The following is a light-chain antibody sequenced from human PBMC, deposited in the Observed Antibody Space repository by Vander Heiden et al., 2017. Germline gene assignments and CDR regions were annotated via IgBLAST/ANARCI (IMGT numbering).Light chain of an antibody. J-gene: IGKJ1*01. CDR1: QSISGY. CDR3: QQTYINPLT. Sequence: DIHLNKSQSSLSASVGDRVTITCRPSQSISGYLNWYQQKAGKAPNRLIYAASSLQSGVPSRFSGSVSGTDFALTISSLQPEDFATYYCQQTYINPLTFGQGTKVEIK. CDR2: AAS. V-gene: IGKV1-39*01.